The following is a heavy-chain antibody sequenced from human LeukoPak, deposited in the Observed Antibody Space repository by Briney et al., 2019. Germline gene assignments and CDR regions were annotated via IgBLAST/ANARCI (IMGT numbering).Heavy chain of an antibody. Sequence: GGSLRLSCAASGSKFNTFDMTWVRQAPGKGLEWVSYISSSGSTIYYADSVKGRFTISRDNAENSLFLQMNSLRAEDTAVYYCARDSRSWLPNYFDYWGQGTLVTVSS. V-gene: IGHV3-48*01. CDR1: GSKFNTFD. CDR3: ARDSRSWLPNYFDY. D-gene: IGHD5-18*01. J-gene: IGHJ4*02. CDR2: ISSSGSTI.